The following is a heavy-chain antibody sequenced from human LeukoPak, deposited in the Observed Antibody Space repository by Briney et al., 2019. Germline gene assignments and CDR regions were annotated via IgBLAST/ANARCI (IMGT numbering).Heavy chain of an antibody. J-gene: IGHJ4*02. CDR1: GVSISSSSNF. CDR2: VHYSGTT. Sequence: SQTLSLTCTVSGVSISSSSNFWGWIRQPPGKGLEWIGSVHYSGTTYYIPSLKSRVTISVDTSKNQFSLKLSSVTAADTAVYYCARHEEEDGYNAKTFGYWGQGTLVTVSS. D-gene: IGHD5-24*01. V-gene: IGHV4-39*01. CDR3: ARHEEEDGYNAKTFGY.